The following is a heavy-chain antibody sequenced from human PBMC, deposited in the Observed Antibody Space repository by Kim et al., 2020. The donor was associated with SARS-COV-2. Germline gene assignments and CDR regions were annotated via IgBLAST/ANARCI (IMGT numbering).Heavy chain of an antibody. D-gene: IGHD3-10*01. Sequence: YSNPSRKSRVTISVDTSKNQFSLKLSSVTAADTAVYYCARRDRGWYLDLWGRGTLATVSS. J-gene: IGHJ2*01. CDR3: ARRDRGWYLDL. V-gene: IGHV4-39*01.